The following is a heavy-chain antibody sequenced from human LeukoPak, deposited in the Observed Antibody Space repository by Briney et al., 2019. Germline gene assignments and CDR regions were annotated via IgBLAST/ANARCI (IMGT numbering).Heavy chain of an antibody. CDR3: ARSLGPAHSDAFDI. CDR2: TRNKANSYTT. V-gene: IGHV3-72*01. Sequence: PGGSLRLSCAASGFTFSDHYMDWVRQAPGKGLEWVGRTRNKANSYTTEYAASVKGRFTIPRDDSKNSLYLQMNSLKTEDTAVYYCARSLGPAHSDAFDIWGQGTMVTVSS. CDR1: GFTFSDHY. J-gene: IGHJ3*02. D-gene: IGHD2-2*01.